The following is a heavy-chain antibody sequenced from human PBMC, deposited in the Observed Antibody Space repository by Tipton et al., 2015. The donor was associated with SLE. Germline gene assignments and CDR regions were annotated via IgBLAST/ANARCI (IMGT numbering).Heavy chain of an antibody. CDR3: ARGYAYWGGYDLVHYFDY. CDR2: LSYSGST. V-gene: IGHV4-59*12. D-gene: IGHD5-12*01. J-gene: IGHJ4*02. CDR1: GGSISSYY. Sequence: GLVKPSETLSLTCTVSGGSISSYYWSWIRQSPEKGLEWIGYLSYSGSTNYNPSLESRVTISVDTSKNQFSLKLSSVTAADTAVYYCARGYAYWGGYDLVHYFDYWGQGILVTVSS.